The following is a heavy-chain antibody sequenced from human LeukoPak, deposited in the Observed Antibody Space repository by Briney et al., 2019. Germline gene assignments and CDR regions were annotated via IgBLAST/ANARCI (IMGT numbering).Heavy chain of an antibody. Sequence: SETLSLTCAVSGGSIDNYYWSWIRQPPGKGLEWIAHISSSGSAIYSPSLMSRVSMAVDTSKNQFSLRLISVTAADTAVYYCAREWSGFDFWGQGIMVTVSS. D-gene: IGHD2-15*01. CDR1: GGSIDNYY. J-gene: IGHJ3*01. V-gene: IGHV4-59*01. CDR3: AREWSGFDF. CDR2: ISSSGSA.